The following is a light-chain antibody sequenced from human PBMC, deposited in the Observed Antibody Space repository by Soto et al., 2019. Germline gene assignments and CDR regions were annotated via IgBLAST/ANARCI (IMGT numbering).Light chain of an antibody. Sequence: QSALTQPASVSGSPGQSITISCTGTSGDVGGYNYVSWYQQHPGKAPKLMIYEVSNRPSGVSNRFSGSKSGNTASLTISGLQAEDEADYYCSSYTTNSTHWVFGGGTKLTVL. CDR3: SSYTTNSTHWV. J-gene: IGLJ3*02. CDR1: SGDVGGYNY. V-gene: IGLV2-14*01. CDR2: EVS.